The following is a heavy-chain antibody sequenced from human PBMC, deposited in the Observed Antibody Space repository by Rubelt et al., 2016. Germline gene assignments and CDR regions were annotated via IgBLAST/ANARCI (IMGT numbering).Heavy chain of an antibody. J-gene: IGHJ5*02. V-gene: IGHV1-18*01. CDR2: ISAYNGNT. CDR1: GYTFTSYG. Sequence: QVQLVQSGAEVKKPGASVKVSCKASGYTFTSYGISWVRQAPGQGLEWMGWISAYNGNTNYAQKLQGRVTMTTDTSTSTAYMELRSLSSDDTAVDYCARDPTTRFTSTGWFDPWGQGTLVTVSS. CDR3: ARDPTTRFTSTGWFDP. D-gene: IGHD5-12*01.